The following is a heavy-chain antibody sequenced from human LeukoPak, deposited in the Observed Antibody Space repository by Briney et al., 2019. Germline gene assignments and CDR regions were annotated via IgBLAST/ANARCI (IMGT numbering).Heavy chain of an antibody. D-gene: IGHD5-12*01. CDR3: ARVQEDSGSPLYRWLDP. J-gene: IGHJ5*02. CDR1: GFTFSSYG. CDR2: IRYDGSNK. V-gene: IGHV3-30*02. Sequence: GGSLRLSCAASGFTFSSYGMHWVRQAPGKGLEWVAFIRYDGSNKYYADSVKGRFTISRDNSKNTLYLQINSLRAEDTAVYYCARVQEDSGSPLYRWLDPWGQGTLVTVSS.